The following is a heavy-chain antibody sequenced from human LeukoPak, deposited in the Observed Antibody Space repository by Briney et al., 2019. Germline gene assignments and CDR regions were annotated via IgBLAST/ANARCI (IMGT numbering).Heavy chain of an antibody. Sequence: GGSLRLSCAASGFTFSSYGMHWVRQAPGKGLEWVAFKRYDGSNKYYADSVKGRFTISRDNSKNTLYLQMNSLRAEDTAVYYCAKDGSSSWSVSAFDIWGQGTMVTVSS. CDR2: KRYDGSNK. D-gene: IGHD6-13*01. CDR1: GFTFSSYG. CDR3: AKDGSSSWSVSAFDI. J-gene: IGHJ3*02. V-gene: IGHV3-30*02.